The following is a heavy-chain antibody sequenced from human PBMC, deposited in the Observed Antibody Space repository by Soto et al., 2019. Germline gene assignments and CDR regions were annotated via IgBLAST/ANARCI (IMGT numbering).Heavy chain of an antibody. V-gene: IGHV1-69*01. CDR2: IIPIFGTA. CDR3: ARAVSGYCSSTSCFFDNGMDV. J-gene: IGHJ6*02. CDR1: GGTFSSYA. D-gene: IGHD2-2*01. Sequence: QVQLVQSGAEVKKPGSSVKVSCKASGGTFSSYAISWVRQAPGQGLEWMGGIIPIFGTANYAQKFQGRVTITADESTNTAYMELSSLRSEDTAVYYCARAVSGYCSSTSCFFDNGMDVWGQGTTVTVSS.